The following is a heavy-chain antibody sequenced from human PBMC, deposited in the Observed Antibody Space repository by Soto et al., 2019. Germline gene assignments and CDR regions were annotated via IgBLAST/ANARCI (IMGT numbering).Heavy chain of an antibody. CDR2: ISGSGGST. CDR3: ASLPHCSGGSCTPRIPDY. V-gene: IGHV3-23*01. D-gene: IGHD2-15*01. J-gene: IGHJ4*02. Sequence: GGSLRLSCAASGFTFSSYAMSWVRQAPGKGLEWVSAISGSGGSTYYADSVKGRFTISRDNSKNTLYLQMNSLRAEDTAVYYCASLPHCSGGSCTPRIPDYWGQGTLVTVSS. CDR1: GFTFSSYA.